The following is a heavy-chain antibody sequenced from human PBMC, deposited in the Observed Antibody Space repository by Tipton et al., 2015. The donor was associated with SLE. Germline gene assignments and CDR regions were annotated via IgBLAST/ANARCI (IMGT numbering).Heavy chain of an antibody. CDR2: IKSKTDGGTT. Sequence: SLRLSCAASGFTFSNAWMSWVRQAPGKGLEWVGRIKSKTDGGTTDYAAPVKGRFTISRDDSKNTLYLQMNSLRAEDTAVYYCATEILEWLLHYWGQGTLVTVSS. J-gene: IGHJ4*02. CDR3: ATEILEWLLHY. V-gene: IGHV3-15*01. CDR1: GFTFSNAW. D-gene: IGHD3-3*01.